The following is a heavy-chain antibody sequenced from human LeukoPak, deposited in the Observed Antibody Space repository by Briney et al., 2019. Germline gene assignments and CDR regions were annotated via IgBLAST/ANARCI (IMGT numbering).Heavy chain of an antibody. D-gene: IGHD3-16*01. CDR3: TTDGGFAGGYYYMDV. V-gene: IGHV3-15*01. CDR1: GFTFSDAY. J-gene: IGHJ6*03. Sequence: GGSLRLSCAASGFTFSDAYMTWVRQAPGKGLEWLGRIKSKTAGETTDYAAPVKGRFTISRDDSKNTLYLQMNSLKTEDTAVYYCTTDGGFAGGYYYMDVWGKGTTVTVSS. CDR2: IKSKTAGETT.